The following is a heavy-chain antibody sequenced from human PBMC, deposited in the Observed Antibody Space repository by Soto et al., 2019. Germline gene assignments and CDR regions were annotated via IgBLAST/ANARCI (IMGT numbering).Heavy chain of an antibody. Sequence: GESLKISCKGSGYSFTSYWIGWVRQMPGKGLEWMGIIYPGDSDTRYSPSFQGQVTISADKSISTAYLQWSSLKASDTAMYYRGRVDGSGSEDYYYYMDVWGKGTTVTVSS. V-gene: IGHV5-51*01. D-gene: IGHD3-10*01. CDR2: IYPGDSDT. CDR3: GRVDGSGSEDYYYYMDV. CDR1: GYSFTSYW. J-gene: IGHJ6*03.